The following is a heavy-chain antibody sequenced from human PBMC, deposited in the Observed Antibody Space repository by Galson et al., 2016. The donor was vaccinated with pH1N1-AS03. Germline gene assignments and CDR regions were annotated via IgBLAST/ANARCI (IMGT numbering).Heavy chain of an antibody. J-gene: IGHJ4*02. CDR1: GLTVSTNY. CDR3: VRSDYEDVDLQGFYFDY. CDR2: IYSGGTT. Sequence: SLRLSCAASGLTVSTNYMSWVRQAPGKGLEWVSTIYSGGTTYYAVSVKGRFTISRDNMKNTLSLQMSSLTAEETALYYCVRSDYEDVDLQGFYFDYWGQGTRVTVSS. D-gene: IGHD4/OR15-4a*01. V-gene: IGHV3-53*01.